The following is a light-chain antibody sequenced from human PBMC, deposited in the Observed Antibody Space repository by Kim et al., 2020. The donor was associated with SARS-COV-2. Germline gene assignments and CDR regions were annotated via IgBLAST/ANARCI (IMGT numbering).Light chain of an antibody. Sequence: QLVLTQSPSASASLGASVKFTCTLSSEHDSYTIAWHQQQPERGPRFLMKVKKDGNHTKADGIPDRFSASSSGAERYLTISRLQSEDEADYFCQTWDTDTRVFGGGTQLTVL. CDR3: QTWDTDTRV. CDR2: VKKDGNH. J-gene: IGLJ3*02. CDR1: SEHDSYT. V-gene: IGLV4-69*01.